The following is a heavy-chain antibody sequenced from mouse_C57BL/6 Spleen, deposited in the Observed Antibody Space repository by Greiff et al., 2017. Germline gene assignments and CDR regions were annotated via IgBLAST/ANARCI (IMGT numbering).Heavy chain of an antibody. J-gene: IGHJ1*03. D-gene: IGHD3-1*01. CDR3: ASACDGARDFEV. CDR1: GYSITSGYY. CDR2: ISYDGSN. Sequence: EVQLQQSGPGLVKPSQSLSLTCSVTGYSITSGYYWNWIRQFPGNKLEWMGYISYDGSNNYNPSLKNRISITRDTSKNQFFLNLNSVTTEDTATAYCASACDGARDFEVWGTGATVTV. V-gene: IGHV3-6*01.